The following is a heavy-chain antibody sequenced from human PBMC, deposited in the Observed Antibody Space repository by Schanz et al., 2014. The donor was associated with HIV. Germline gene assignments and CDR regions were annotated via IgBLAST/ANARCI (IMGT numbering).Heavy chain of an antibody. J-gene: IGHJ4*02. CDR2: ITHRGIT. D-gene: IGHD3-10*01. CDR3: ARGPWAGSGSYPLDY. V-gene: IGHV4-34*01. Sequence: QVQLQEWGAGLLKPSETLSLTCAVYGGSLSGYYWTWIRQPPGKGLDWIGEITHRGITNYNPALESRVTISRDTSKNQFSLKLNAATAADTATYYCARGPWAGSGSYPLDYWGQGTLVTVSS. CDR1: GGSLSGYY.